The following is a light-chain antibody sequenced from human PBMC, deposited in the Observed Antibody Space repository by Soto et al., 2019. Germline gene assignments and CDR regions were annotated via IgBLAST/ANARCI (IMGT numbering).Light chain of an antibody. CDR3: QKYNSAPRT. CDR1: QGISNY. CDR2: AAS. V-gene: IGKV1-27*01. J-gene: IGKJ1*01. Sequence: DIQMTQSPSSLSASVGDRVTITCRASQGISNYLAWYQQKPGKVPKLLIYAASTLQSVVPSRFSGSGSGTDFTLTISILQPEYVATYYCQKYNSAPRTFSQGTKVEIK.